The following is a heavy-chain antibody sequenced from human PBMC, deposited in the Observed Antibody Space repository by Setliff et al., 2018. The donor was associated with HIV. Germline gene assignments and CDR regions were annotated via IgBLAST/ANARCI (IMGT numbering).Heavy chain of an antibody. CDR2: IFYRGDT. V-gene: IGHV4-31*02. CDR1: GGSLNSGLYA. J-gene: IGHJ5*02. D-gene: IGHD3-16*01. CDR3: ARDSPNYYDSTPQGGIDP. Sequence: SETLSLTCSVSGGSLNSGLYAWSWIRQRPGKGLEWIGYIFYRGDTYYNPSLKSRVTISIATSKSQFSLTLTSVTAADTAVYYCARDSPNYYDSTPQGGIDPWSQGTQVTVSS.